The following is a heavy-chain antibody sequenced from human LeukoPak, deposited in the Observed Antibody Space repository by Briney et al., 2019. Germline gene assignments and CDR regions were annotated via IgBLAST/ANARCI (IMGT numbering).Heavy chain of an antibody. D-gene: IGHD1-26*01. CDR3: ARKLRLGGNWFDP. Sequence: SVKVSCKASGGTFSSYAISWVRQAPGQGLEWMGKINPISGTTNYAQKFQGRVTFTADESTSTAYMELSSLRSEDTALYYCARKLRLGGNWFDPWGQGTLVTVSS. J-gene: IGHJ5*02. V-gene: IGHV1-69*15. CDR2: INPISGTT. CDR1: GGTFSSYA.